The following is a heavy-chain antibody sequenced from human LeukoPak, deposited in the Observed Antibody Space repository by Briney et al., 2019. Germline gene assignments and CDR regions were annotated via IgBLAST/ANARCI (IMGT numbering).Heavy chain of an antibody. J-gene: IGHJ6*03. V-gene: IGHV4-59*01. CDR1: GGSISSYY. CDR2: IYYSGST. Sequence: PSETLSLTCAVSGGSISSYYWSWIRQPPGKGLEWIGYIYYSGSTNYNPSLKSRVTISVDTSKNQFSLKLSSVTAADTAVYYCARSVEGYCSGGSCYSYYYYMDVWGKGTTVTVSS. CDR3: ARSVEGYCSGGSCYSYYYYMDV. D-gene: IGHD2-15*01.